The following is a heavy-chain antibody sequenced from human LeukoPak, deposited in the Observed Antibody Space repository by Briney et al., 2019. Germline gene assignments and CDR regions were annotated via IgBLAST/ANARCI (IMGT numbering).Heavy chain of an antibody. V-gene: IGHV4-4*02. CDR1: GGSISSSNW. Sequence: SETLSLTCAVSGGSISSSNWWSWVRQPPGKGLEWIGEIYHSGSTNYNPSLKSRVTISVDKSKRQFSLKLSFVTAADTAVYYCARDSGTTGEVKFDPWGQGTLVTVSS. CDR2: IYHSGST. CDR3: ARDSGTTGEVKFDP. D-gene: IGHD3-10*01. J-gene: IGHJ5*02.